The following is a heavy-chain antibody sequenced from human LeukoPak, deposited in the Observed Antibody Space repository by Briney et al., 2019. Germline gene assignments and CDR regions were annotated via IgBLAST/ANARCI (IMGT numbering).Heavy chain of an antibody. J-gene: IGHJ4*02. CDR2: INHSGST. Sequence: PSETLSLTCAVYGGSFSGYYWSWIRQPPGKGLEWIGEINHSGSTNYNPSLKSRVTISVDTSKNQFSLKLSSVTAADTAVYYCARVGWDCGGDCYPGYYFDYWGQGTLVTVSS. CDR1: GGSFSGYY. CDR3: ARVGWDCGGDCYPGYYFDY. V-gene: IGHV4-34*01. D-gene: IGHD2-21*02.